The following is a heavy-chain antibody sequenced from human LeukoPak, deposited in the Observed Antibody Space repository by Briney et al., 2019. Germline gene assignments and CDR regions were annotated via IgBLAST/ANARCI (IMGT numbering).Heavy chain of an antibody. CDR2: INAGNGNT. CDR1: GYTFTSYA. Sequence: EASVKVSCKASGYTFTSYAMHWVRQAPGQRLEWMGWINAGNGNTKYSQKFQGRVTITRDTSASTAYMELSSLRSEDTAVYYCARGGITTFGVVIIRDYYGMDVWGQGTTVTVSS. J-gene: IGHJ6*02. CDR3: ARGGITTFGVVIIRDYYGMDV. D-gene: IGHD3-3*01. V-gene: IGHV1-3*01.